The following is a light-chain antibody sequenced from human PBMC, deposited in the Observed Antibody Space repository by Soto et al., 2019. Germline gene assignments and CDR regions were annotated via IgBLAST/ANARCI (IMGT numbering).Light chain of an antibody. CDR1: QSVTNNY. V-gene: IGKV3-20*01. CDR2: LAS. CDR3: QQYGSSPWT. J-gene: IGKJ1*01. Sequence: EIVLTQSPGTLSLSPGERATLSCRASQSVTNNYLAWYQQKAGQAPRLLIYLASNRAAGTPDRFSGSGSGADITLTINRLEPEDFAVYFCQQYGSSPWTFGQGTKVDIK.